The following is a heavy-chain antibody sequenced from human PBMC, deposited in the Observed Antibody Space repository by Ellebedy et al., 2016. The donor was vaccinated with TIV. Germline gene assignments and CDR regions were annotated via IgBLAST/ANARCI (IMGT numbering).Heavy chain of an antibody. V-gene: IGHV4-59*11. Sequence: MPSETLSLTCTVSGCSLTNHFWSWIRQPPGKGLEWIASIYYSGTTNYNPSLKSGVTISVDTSKNQISLTLMSSVSAADTAVYYCARVAITSAVGGGYLDLWGRGTLVTVSS. CDR1: GCSLTNHF. J-gene: IGHJ2*01. CDR3: ARVAITSAVGGGYLDL. D-gene: IGHD3-16*01. CDR2: IYYSGTT.